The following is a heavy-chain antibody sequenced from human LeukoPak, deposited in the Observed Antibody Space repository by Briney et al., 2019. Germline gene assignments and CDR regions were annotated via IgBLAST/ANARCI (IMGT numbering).Heavy chain of an antibody. CDR1: GGTFSSYA. CDR3: ARDFSFGIAAAGGGDYYYGMDV. Sequence: GASVKVSCKASGGTFSSYAISWVRQAPGQGLEWMGRIIPILGIANYAQKFQGRVTITADKSTSTAYMELSSLRSEDTAVYYCARDFSFGIAAAGGGDYYYGMDVWGQGTTVTVSS. D-gene: IGHD6-13*01. J-gene: IGHJ6*02. V-gene: IGHV1-69*04. CDR2: IIPILGIA.